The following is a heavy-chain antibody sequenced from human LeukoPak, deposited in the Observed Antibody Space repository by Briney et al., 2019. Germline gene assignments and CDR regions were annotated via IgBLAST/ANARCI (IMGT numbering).Heavy chain of an antibody. Sequence: GGSLRLSCAASGFTFSSYWMHWVRQAPGKGLVWVSRINSDGSSTSYADSVKGRFTISRDNAKNTLYLQMNSLRAEDTAVYYCARVGQLWLQIDAFDIWGQGTMVTVSS. CDR1: GFTFSSYW. V-gene: IGHV3-74*01. CDR3: ARVGQLWLQIDAFDI. J-gene: IGHJ3*02. CDR2: INSDGSST. D-gene: IGHD5-18*01.